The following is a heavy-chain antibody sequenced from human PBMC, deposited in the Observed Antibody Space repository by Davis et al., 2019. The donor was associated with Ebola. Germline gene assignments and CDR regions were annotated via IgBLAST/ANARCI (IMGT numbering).Heavy chain of an antibody. CDR1: GFIFRNYV. CDR3: AKHGEKSGSYLPVYFDY. CDR2: LGTSADT. Sequence: GESLKISCAASGFIFRNYVMSWVRQAPGKGLEWVSTLGTSADTYYADSVKGRFTISRDNSKNTLYLQMNRLRAEDTAVYYCAKHGEKSGSYLPVYFDYWGQGTLVTVSS. D-gene: IGHD1-26*01. V-gene: IGHV3-23*01. J-gene: IGHJ4*02.